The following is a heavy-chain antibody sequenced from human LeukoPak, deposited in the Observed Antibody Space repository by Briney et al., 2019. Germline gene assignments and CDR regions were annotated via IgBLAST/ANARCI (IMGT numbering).Heavy chain of an antibody. Sequence: GRSLRLSCAASGFTFSSYGMHWVRQAPGKGLEWVAVIWYDGSNKYYADSVKGRFTISRDNSKNTLYLQMNSLRAEDTAVYYCARARCSSTSCYLIYYCHGMDVWGQGTTVTVSS. CDR1: GFTFSSYG. CDR2: IWYDGSNK. CDR3: ARARCSSTSCYLIYYCHGMDV. V-gene: IGHV3-33*01. D-gene: IGHD2-2*01. J-gene: IGHJ6*02.